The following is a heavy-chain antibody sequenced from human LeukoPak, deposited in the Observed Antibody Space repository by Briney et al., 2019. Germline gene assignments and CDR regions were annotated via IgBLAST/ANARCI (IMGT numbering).Heavy chain of an antibody. CDR2: ISYRGST. Sequence: PAETLSLTCTVSCGSISSYYWSWIRQPPGKGLECMGNISYRGSTNYNPSLKSRVTISVDTSKNQFSLKLSSVTAADTAVYYCARESYYDSSGDAFDIWGQGTMVTVSS. CDR1: CGSISSYY. J-gene: IGHJ3*02. D-gene: IGHD3-22*01. V-gene: IGHV4-59*13. CDR3: ARESYYDSSGDAFDI.